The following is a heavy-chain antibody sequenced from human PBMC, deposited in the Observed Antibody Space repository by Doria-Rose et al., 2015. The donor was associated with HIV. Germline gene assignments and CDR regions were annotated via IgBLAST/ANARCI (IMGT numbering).Heavy chain of an antibody. D-gene: IGHD6-13*01. CDR3: ARIKSSRWYHKYYFDF. CDR1: GVSLSSPGMG. J-gene: IGHJ4*02. CDR2: IFSDDER. V-gene: IGHV2-26*01. Sequence: QVTLKEPGPVLVKPTETPTLTCTVSGVSLSSPGMGVSWIRQPPGKALEWLAKIFSDDERSYKTSLKSRLTISRGTSKSQVVLTMTDMDPVDTATYYCARIKSSRWYHKYYFDFWGQGTLVIVSA.